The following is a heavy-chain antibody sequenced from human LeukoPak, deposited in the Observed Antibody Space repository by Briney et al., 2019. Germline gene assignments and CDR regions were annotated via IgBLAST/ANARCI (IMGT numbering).Heavy chain of an antibody. J-gene: IGHJ4*02. D-gene: IGHD3-9*01. Sequence: GESLKISCKGSGYSSTSYWISWVRQMPGKGLEWMGRIDPSDSYTNYSPSFQGHVTISADKSISTAYLQWSSLKASDTAMYYCARLRYDILTGYQKDYWGQGTLVTVSS. CDR1: GYSSTSYW. V-gene: IGHV5-10-1*01. CDR3: ARLRYDILTGYQKDY. CDR2: IDPSDSYT.